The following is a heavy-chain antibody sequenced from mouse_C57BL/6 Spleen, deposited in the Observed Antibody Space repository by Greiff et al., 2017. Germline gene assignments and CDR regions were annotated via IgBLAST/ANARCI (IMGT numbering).Heavy chain of an antibody. CDR2: ISYDGSN. CDR1: GYSITSGYY. J-gene: IGHJ2*01. Sequence: ESGPGLVKPSQSLSLTCSVTGYSITSGYYWNWIRQFPGNKLEWMGYISYDGSNNYNPSLKNRISITRDTSKNQFFLKLNSVTTEDTATYYCARSITTEGDYWGQGTTLTVSS. CDR3: ARSITTEGDY. D-gene: IGHD1-1*01. V-gene: IGHV3-6*01.